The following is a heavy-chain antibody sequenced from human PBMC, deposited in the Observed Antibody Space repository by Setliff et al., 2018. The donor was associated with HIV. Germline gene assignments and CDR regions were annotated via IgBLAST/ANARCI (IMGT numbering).Heavy chain of an antibody. CDR2: ISGHSRYI. Sequence: PGGSLRLSCAASGFPFSTFSMNWVRQAPGKGLEWVSSISGHSRYIYYADSVKGRFTISRDKSTNTLYLQMNSLRLEDTAVYYCAKEGTSGWVLIGYWGQGTLVTVSS. J-gene: IGHJ4*02. CDR3: AKEGTSGWVLIGY. CDR1: GFPFSTFS. V-gene: IGHV3-21*01. D-gene: IGHD2-2*01.